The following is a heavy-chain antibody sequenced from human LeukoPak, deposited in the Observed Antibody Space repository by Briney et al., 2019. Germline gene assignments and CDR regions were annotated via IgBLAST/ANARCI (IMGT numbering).Heavy chain of an antibody. V-gene: IGHV4-59*01. CDR1: GGSISTYY. CDR3: ARGRSGGDWFDS. CDR2: NHYTGST. Sequence: SETLSLTCTVFGGSISTYYWTWIRQPPGKGLEWIGYNHYTGSTNHNPSLKSRVTMSVDTSKNQFSLKLSSVTAADTAVYYCARGRSGGDWFDSWGQGTLVTVRS. D-gene: IGHD3-10*01. J-gene: IGHJ5*01.